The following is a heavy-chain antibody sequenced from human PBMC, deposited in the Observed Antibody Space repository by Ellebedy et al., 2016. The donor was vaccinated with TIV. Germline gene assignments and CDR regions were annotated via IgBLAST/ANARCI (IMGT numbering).Heavy chain of an antibody. CDR2: ISPDGSQI. CDR1: GFALRSDW. D-gene: IGHD3-16*01. V-gene: IGHV3-7*03. CDR3: TRDVAYFRFGY. Sequence: GESLKISCVASGFALRSDWVTWVRQAPGKGLEWVANISPDGSQISYVDSVKGRFTISRDNAKNSVYLHMDSLRAEDTAMYFCTRDVAYFRFGYWGQGTLVTVSS. J-gene: IGHJ4*02.